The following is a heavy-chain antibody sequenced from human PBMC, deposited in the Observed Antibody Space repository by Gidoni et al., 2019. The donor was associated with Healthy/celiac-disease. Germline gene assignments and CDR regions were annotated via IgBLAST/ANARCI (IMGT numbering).Heavy chain of an antibody. Sequence: QVQLVQSGAEVKKPGSSVKVSCKASGGTFSSYTISWVRQAPGQGLEWMGRIIPILGIANYAQKFQGRVTITADKSTSTAYMELSSLRSEDTAVYYCARDSSSSYYYYYGMDVWGQGTTVTVSS. CDR2: IIPILGIA. CDR3: ARDSSSSYYYYYGMDV. D-gene: IGHD6-6*01. V-gene: IGHV1-69*08. J-gene: IGHJ6*02. CDR1: GGTFSSYT.